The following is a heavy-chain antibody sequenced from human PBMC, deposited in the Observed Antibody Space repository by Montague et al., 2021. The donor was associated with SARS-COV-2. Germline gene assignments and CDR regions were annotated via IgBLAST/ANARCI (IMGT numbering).Heavy chain of an antibody. CDR2: VEQDGSES. CDR1: GFSLSSRG. J-gene: IGHJ4*02. Sequence: SLRLSCAASGFSLSSRGMSWVRQVPGKGLEWVATVEQDGSESHYVDSVKGRSTISRDNAKSSAYLQMSSLRVEDTAVYFCARDHYGSEDYWGQGILVTVSS. V-gene: IGHV3-7*01. D-gene: IGHD3-10*01. CDR3: ARDHYGSEDY.